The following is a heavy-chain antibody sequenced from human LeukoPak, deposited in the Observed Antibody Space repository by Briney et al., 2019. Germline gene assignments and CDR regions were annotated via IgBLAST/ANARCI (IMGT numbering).Heavy chain of an antibody. CDR3: VRSMDV. CDR2: IKEDGSEK. CDR1: GFTFSSYW. J-gene: IGHJ6*02. Sequence: PGGSLRLSCAPSGFTFSSYWMTWVLQAPGKGLEWVANIKEDGSEKWYVNSVKGRFTISRDNAKNSLYLQMNSLRAEDTAVYYCVRSMDVWGQGTTVTVSS. V-gene: IGHV3-7*01.